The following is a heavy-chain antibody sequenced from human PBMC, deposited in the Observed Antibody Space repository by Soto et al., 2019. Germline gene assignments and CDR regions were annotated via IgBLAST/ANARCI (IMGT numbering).Heavy chain of an antibody. D-gene: IGHD3-10*01. CDR3: ARVFKTLWFGELLPLDY. J-gene: IGHJ4*02. V-gene: IGHV3-30-3*01. CDR2: ISYDGSNK. CDR1: GFTFSSYA. Sequence: QVQLVESGGGVVQPGRSLRLSCAASGFTFSSYAMHWVRQAPGKGLEWVAVISYDGSNKYYADSVKGRFTISRDNSKNTLYLQMNSLRAEDTAVYYCARVFKTLWFGELLPLDYWGQGTLVTVSS.